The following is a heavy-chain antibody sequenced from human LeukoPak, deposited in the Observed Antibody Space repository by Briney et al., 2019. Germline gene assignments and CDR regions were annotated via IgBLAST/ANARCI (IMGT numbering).Heavy chain of an antibody. J-gene: IGHJ4*02. CDR1: GGSISSSSYY. CDR3: AAEAIFGVRFDY. Sequence: SETLSLTCTVSGGSISSSSYYWGWIRQPPGKGLEWIGSIYYSGSTYYNPSLKSRVTISVDTSKNQFSLKLSSVTAADTAVYYCAAEAIFGVRFDYWGQGTLVTVSS. D-gene: IGHD3-3*01. CDR2: IYYSGST. V-gene: IGHV4-39*01.